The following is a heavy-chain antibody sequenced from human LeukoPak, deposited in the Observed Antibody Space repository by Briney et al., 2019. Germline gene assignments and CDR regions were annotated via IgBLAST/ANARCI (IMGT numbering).Heavy chain of an antibody. CDR3: AREQQLVQYNWFDP. V-gene: IGHV1-69*04. Sequence: ASVKVSCKASGGTFSSYAISWVRQAPGQGLEWMGRIIPILGIANYAQKFQGRVTITADKSTSTAYMELGSLRSEDTAVYYCAREQQLVQYNWFDPWGQGTLVTVSS. CDR2: IIPILGIA. CDR1: GGTFSSYA. J-gene: IGHJ5*02. D-gene: IGHD6-13*01.